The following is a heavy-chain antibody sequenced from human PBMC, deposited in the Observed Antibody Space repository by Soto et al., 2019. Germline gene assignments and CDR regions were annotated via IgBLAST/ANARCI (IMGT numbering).Heavy chain of an antibody. J-gene: IGHJ4*02. V-gene: IGHV4-59*08. Sequence: SETLSLTCTVSGGSISGYYWSWIRQPPGEGLEWIGYVLYTGITDYNPSLKSRVTISVDTSKNQLSLKLSSVTAADTAVYYCARIIQQPLQRYSDFWGQGILVTVSS. D-gene: IGHD6-25*01. CDR2: VLYTGIT. CDR1: GGSISGYY. CDR3: ARIIQQPLQRYSDF.